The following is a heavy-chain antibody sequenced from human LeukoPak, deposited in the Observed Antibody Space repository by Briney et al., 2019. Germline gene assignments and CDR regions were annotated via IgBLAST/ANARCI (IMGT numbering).Heavy chain of an antibody. Sequence: ASVTVSCKVSGYTLTELSMHWVRQAPGKGLEWMGGFDPEDGETIYAQKFQGRVTMTEDTSTDTAYMELSSLRSEDTAVYYCATAGIAAAGPISWGNWFDPWGQGTLVTVSS. CDR2: FDPEDGET. V-gene: IGHV1-24*01. CDR1: GYTLTELS. CDR3: ATAGIAAAGPISWGNWFDP. J-gene: IGHJ5*02. D-gene: IGHD6-13*01.